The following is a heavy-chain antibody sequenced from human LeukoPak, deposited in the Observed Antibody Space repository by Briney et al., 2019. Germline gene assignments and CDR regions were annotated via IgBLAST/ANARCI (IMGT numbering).Heavy chain of an antibody. CDR2: IYYTGST. CDR1: GGSVSSDSYS. CDR3: ARVGGSGWFDY. Sequence: SETLSLTCTVSGGSVSSDSYSWSWIRQPPGKGLEYIGHIYYTGSTNYNPSLKSRATISVDTSRNQFSLKLSSVTAADTAVYFCARVGGSGWFDYWGQGTLVTVSS. D-gene: IGHD6-19*01. V-gene: IGHV4-61*01. J-gene: IGHJ4*02.